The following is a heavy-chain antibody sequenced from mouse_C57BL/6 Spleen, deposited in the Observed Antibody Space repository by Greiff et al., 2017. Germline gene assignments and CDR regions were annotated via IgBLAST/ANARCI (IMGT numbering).Heavy chain of an antibody. CDR2: IDPSDSYT. J-gene: IGHJ2*01. V-gene: IGHV1-50*01. D-gene: IGHD2-5*01. CDR3: ARRGSVTYYSNYGFDY. Sequence: QVQLQQPGAELVKPGASVKLSCKASGYTFTSYWMQWVKQRPGQGLEWIGEIDPSDSYTNYNQKFKGKATLTVDTSSSTAYMQLSSLTSEDSAVYYCARRGSVTYYSNYGFDYWGQGTTLTVSS. CDR1: GYTFTSYW.